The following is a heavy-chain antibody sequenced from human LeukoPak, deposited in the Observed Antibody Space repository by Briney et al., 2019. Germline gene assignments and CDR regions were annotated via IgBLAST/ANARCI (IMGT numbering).Heavy chain of an antibody. CDR1: GGSFSGYY. J-gene: IGHJ4*02. D-gene: IGHD5-18*01. CDR2: INHSGGT. V-gene: IGHV4-34*01. CDR3: ARADTAMVSRYFDY. Sequence: SETLSLTCAVYGGSFSGYYWSWIRQPPGKGLEWIGEINHSGGTNYNPSLKSRVTISVDTSKNQFSLKLSSVTAADTAVYYCARADTAMVSRYFDYWGQGTLVTVSS.